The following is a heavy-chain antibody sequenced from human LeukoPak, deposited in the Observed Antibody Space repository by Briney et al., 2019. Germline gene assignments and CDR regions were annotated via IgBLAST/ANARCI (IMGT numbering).Heavy chain of an antibody. CDR2: IWYDGSNK. J-gene: IGHJ4*02. D-gene: IGHD6-13*01. V-gene: IGHV3-33*08. Sequence: GSLRLSCAASGFTFSSYSINWVRQAPGKGLEWVAIIWYDGSNKYYADSVKGRFTISRDNSKNTLYLQMNSLRAEDTAVYYCARDSEYSSSCHDYWGQGTLVTVSS. CDR3: ARDSEYSSSCHDY. CDR1: GFTFSSYS.